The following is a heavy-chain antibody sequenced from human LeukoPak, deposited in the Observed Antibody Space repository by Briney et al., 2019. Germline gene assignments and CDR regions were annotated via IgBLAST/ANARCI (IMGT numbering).Heavy chain of an antibody. CDR2: IYSGGST. Sequence: GGSLRLSCAASGFTVSSNYMSWVRQAPGKGLEWVSVIYSGGSTYYADSVKGRFTISRDNSKNTLYLQMNSLRAEDTAVYYCAREHGDPNFDYWGQGTLVTVSS. J-gene: IGHJ4*02. V-gene: IGHV3-66*01. CDR3: AREHGDPNFDY. D-gene: IGHD4-17*01. CDR1: GFTVSSNY.